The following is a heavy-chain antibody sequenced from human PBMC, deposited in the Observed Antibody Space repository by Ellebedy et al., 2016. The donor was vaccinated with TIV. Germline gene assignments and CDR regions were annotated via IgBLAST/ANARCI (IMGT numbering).Heavy chain of an antibody. Sequence: DSVKGRFTISRDNANNSLYLQMNSLRAEDTAMYYCARVEYSGYEIYYYYGMDVWGQGTTVTVSS. CDR3: ARVEYSGYEIYYYYGMDV. V-gene: IGHV3-7*01. D-gene: IGHD5-12*01. J-gene: IGHJ6*02.